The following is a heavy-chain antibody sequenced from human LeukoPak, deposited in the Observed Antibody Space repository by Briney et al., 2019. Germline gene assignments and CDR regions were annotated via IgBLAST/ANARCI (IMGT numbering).Heavy chain of an antibody. CDR3: ARYETRWIQAWPWYFDL. J-gene: IGHJ2*01. CDR1: GGSISSYY. Sequence: SETLSLTCTVSGGSISSYYWSWIRQPPGKGLEWIGYIYYSGSTNYNPSLKSRVTISVDTSENQFSLKLSSVTAADTAVYYCARYETRWIQAWPWYFDLWGRGTLVTVSS. V-gene: IGHV4-59*01. D-gene: IGHD5-18*01. CDR2: IYYSGST.